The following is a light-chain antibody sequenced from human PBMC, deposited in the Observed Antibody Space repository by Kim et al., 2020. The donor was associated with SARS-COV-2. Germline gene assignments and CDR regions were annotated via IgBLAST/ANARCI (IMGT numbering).Light chain of an antibody. CDR2: GES. J-gene: IGLJ2*01. CDR1: KLGDKY. CDR3: QAWDGSAVV. Sequence: SYELTQPPSVSVSPGQTASITCSGDKLGDKYVCWYQQKPGQSPVLVIYGESKRPSGIPVRFSGSNSGNTATLTISGTQAMDEADYYCQAWDGSAVVFGGGTQLTVL. V-gene: IGLV3-1*01.